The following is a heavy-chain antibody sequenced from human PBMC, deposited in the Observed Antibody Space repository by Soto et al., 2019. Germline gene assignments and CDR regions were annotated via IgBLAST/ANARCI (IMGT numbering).Heavy chain of an antibody. J-gene: IGHJ5*02. CDR1: GYTFTSYG. V-gene: IGHV1-18*04. Sequence: QVQLVQSGAEVKKPGASVKVSCKASGYTFTSYGISWVRQAPGQGLEWMGWISAYNGNTNYAQKLQGRVTMTTDTSTSTAYMELRSLRSDDTAVYYCARDDPYCSSTRCLDRRFDPWGQGTLVTVSS. D-gene: IGHD2-2*01. CDR2: ISAYNGNT. CDR3: ARDDPYCSSTRCLDRRFDP.